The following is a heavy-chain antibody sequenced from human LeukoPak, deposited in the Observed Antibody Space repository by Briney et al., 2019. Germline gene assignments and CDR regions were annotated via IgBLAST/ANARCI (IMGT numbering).Heavy chain of an antibody. CDR3: ARERLQYRHVFDI. Sequence: ASVKVSCKASGYTFTSYYMHWVRQAPGQGLEWMGIINPSGGSTSYAQKFQGRVTMTRDTSTSTVYMELSSLRADDTAVYYCARERLQYRHVFDIWGQGTMVTVSS. D-gene: IGHD4-11*01. J-gene: IGHJ3*02. CDR2: INPSGGST. V-gene: IGHV1-46*01. CDR1: GYTFTSYY.